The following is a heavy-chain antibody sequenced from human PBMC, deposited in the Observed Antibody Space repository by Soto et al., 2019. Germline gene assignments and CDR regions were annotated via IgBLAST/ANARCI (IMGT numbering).Heavy chain of an antibody. D-gene: IGHD3-22*01. Sequence: EVQLVESGGGLVQPGRALRLSCAASGFTFDAYGMNWVRQAPGKGLEWVSGISWNSGRIAYTDSVKGRFTISRDNAKNSLYLQMNSLRPEDTALYYCAEGRVTYYYDGSSYPDGFDVLGQGTVVTVSS. CDR1: GFTFDAYG. CDR3: AEGRVTYYYDGSSYPDGFDV. J-gene: IGHJ3*01. V-gene: IGHV3-9*01. CDR2: ISWNSGRI.